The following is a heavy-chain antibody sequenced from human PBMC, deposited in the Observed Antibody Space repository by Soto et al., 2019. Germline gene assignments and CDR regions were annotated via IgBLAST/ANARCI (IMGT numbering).Heavy chain of an antibody. D-gene: IGHD3-16*01. Sequence: HVPLVESGGCLVKPGGSRRLSCAASGFIFSDYDMTWMRQAPGKGLESVAYVSSSGTDTEYADSVRGRFTISRDNAKNSLYLQMTNLRAEDTAVYYCVRQKGTYWGQGTLLTVSS. CDR3: VRQKGTY. J-gene: IGHJ4*02. CDR2: VSSSGTDT. CDR1: GFIFSDYD. V-gene: IGHV3-11*05.